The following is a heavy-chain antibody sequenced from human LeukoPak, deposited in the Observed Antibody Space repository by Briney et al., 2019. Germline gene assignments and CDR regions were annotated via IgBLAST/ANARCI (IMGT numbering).Heavy chain of an antibody. Sequence: GSLRLSCAASGFTFSSYAMSWVRQAPGKGLEWVSAISGSGGSTYYADSVKGRFTISRDNSKNTLYLQMNSLRAEDTAVYYCAKGLYYYDSSGPTDYWGQGTLVTVSS. CDR1: GFTFSSYA. CDR2: ISGSGGST. J-gene: IGHJ4*02. CDR3: AKGLYYYDSSGPTDY. D-gene: IGHD3-22*01. V-gene: IGHV3-23*01.